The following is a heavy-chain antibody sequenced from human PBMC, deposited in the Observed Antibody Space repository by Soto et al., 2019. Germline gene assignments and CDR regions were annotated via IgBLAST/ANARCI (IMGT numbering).Heavy chain of an antibody. V-gene: IGHV4-59*01. J-gene: IGHJ4*02. D-gene: IGHD5-12*01. Sequence: ASETLSLTCTVSGGSISSYYWSWIRQPPGKGLEWIGYIYYSGSTNYNPSLKSRVTISVDTSKNQFSLKLSSVTAADTAVYYCASRDGYRSDYWGQGTLVTVSS. CDR3: ASRDGYRSDY. CDR1: GGSISSYY. CDR2: IYYSGST.